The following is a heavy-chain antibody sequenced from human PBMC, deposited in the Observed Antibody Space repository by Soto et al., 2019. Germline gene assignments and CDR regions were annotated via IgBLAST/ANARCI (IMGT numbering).Heavy chain of an antibody. CDR3: ARHIGSGWIAGYYGMDV. V-gene: IGHV5-51*01. D-gene: IGHD6-19*01. Sequence: GESLKISCKGSGYSFTSYWIGWVRQMPGKGLEWMGIIYPGDSDTRYSPSFQGQVTISADKSISTAYLQWSSLKASDTAMFYCARHIGSGWIAGYYGMDVWGQGTTVAVSS. J-gene: IGHJ6*02. CDR1: GYSFTSYW. CDR2: IYPGDSDT.